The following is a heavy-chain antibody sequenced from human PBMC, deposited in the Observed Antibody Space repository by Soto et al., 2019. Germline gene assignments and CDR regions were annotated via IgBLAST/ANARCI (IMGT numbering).Heavy chain of an antibody. D-gene: IGHD6-19*01. Sequence: GGSLRLSCAASGFTFSSYAMSWVRQAPGKGLEWVSAISGSGGSTYYADSVKGRFTISRDNSKNTLYLQMNSLRAEDTAVYYCAKVRSGWYDLDYFDYWGQGTLVTVSS. CDR3: AKVRSGWYDLDYFDY. V-gene: IGHV3-23*01. CDR2: ISGSGGST. J-gene: IGHJ4*02. CDR1: GFTFSSYA.